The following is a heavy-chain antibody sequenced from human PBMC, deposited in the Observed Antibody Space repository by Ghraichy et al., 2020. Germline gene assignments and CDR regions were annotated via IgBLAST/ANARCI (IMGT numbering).Heavy chain of an antibody. D-gene: IGHD2-15*01. CDR1: GGTFSSYP. J-gene: IGHJ4*02. Sequence: SVKVSCKASGGTFSSYPISWVRQAPGQGLEWMGRIIPILAMADYARNLQGRVTITADISTSTAYMELSSLRSDDTAMYYCAIYCSGGSCPIDYWGQGTLVTVSS. V-gene: IGHV1-69*02. CDR2: IIPILAMA. CDR3: AIYCSGGSCPIDY.